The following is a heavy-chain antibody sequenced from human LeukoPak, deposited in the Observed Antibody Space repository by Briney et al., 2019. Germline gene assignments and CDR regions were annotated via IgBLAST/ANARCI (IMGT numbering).Heavy chain of an antibody. J-gene: IGHJ3*02. D-gene: IGHD4-17*01. CDR2: IYHSGST. CDR3: AGPQAVTTADAFDI. V-gene: IGHV4-4*02. Sequence: TSETLSLTCAVSGGSISSSNWWSWVRQPPGKGLEWIGEIYHSGSTNYNPSLKSRVTISVDKSKNQFSLKLSSVTAADTAVYYCAGPQAVTTADAFDIWGQGTMVTVSS. CDR1: GGSISSSNW.